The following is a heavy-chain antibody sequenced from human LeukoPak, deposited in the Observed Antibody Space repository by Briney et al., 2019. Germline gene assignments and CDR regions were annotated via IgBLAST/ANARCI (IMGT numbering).Heavy chain of an antibody. CDR3: VAFDYGDY. CDR2: IDTNTGNP. J-gene: IGHJ4*01. Sequence: ASVKVSCKASGYTFTVYAMHWVRQAPGQGPEYVGWIDTNTGNPTYAQGFTGRFVFSLDTSVSTAYLQISSLKAEDTAVYYCVAFDYGDYWGQGTLVTVSS. D-gene: IGHD3-3*01. V-gene: IGHV7-4-1*02. CDR1: GYTFTVYA.